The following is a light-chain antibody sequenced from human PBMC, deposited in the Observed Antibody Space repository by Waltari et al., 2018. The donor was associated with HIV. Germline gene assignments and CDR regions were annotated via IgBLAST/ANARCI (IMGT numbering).Light chain of an antibody. V-gene: IGLV1-51*01. CDR1: SSTIVNNY. Sequence: QSVLTQPPSVSAAPGQKITISCPGSSSTIVNNYVPWYQQLPGTAPKLLIYDNHKRPSGIPDRFSGSKSGTSATLGITGLQTGDEADYYCGTWDSSLSAGVFGGGTKVTVL. CDR3: GTWDSSLSAGV. J-gene: IGLJ2*01. CDR2: DNH.